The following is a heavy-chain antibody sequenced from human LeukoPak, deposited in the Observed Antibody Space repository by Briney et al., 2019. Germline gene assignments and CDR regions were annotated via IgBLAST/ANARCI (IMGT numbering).Heavy chain of an antibody. CDR3: ARGELPYNTSSWGWFDP. CDR2: IYYSGST. D-gene: IGHD6-6*01. Sequence: SETLCLTCTVSGGSISSNYWSWIRQPPGKGLEWIGYIYYSGSTNYNPSLKSRVTISVDTSKNQFSLKLSSVTAADTAVYYCARGELPYNTSSWGWFDPWGQGTLVTVSS. V-gene: IGHV4-59*01. CDR1: GGSISSNY. J-gene: IGHJ5*02.